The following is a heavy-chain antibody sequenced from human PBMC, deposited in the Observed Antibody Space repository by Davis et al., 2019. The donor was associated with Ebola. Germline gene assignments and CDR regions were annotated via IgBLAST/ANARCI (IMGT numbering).Heavy chain of an antibody. CDR2: IWYDGSNK. V-gene: IGHV3-33*01. J-gene: IGHJ6*02. Sequence: GGSLRLSCAASGFTFSSYGMHWVRQAPGKGLEWVAVIWYDGSNKYYADSVKGRFTISRDNSKNTLYLQMNSLRAEDTAVYYCASGILGGFYGMDVWGQGTTVTVSS. CDR1: GFTFSSYG. CDR3: ASGILGGFYGMDV. D-gene: IGHD2-15*01.